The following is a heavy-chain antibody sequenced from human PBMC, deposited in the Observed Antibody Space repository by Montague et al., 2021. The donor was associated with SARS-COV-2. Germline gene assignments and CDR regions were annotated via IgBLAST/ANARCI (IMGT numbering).Heavy chain of an antibody. J-gene: IGHJ6*02. CDR2: ISWNSGSI. CDR1: GFTFGDYA. V-gene: IGHV3-9*01. Sequence: SLRLSCAASGFTFGDYAMHWVRQAPGKGLEWVSGISWNSGSIGYADSVKGRFTISRDNAKNSLYLQMNSLRAEDTALYYCAKDMDGLGSFYYYYGMDVWGQGTTVTVSS. D-gene: IGHD3/OR15-3a*01. CDR3: AKDMDGLGSFYYYYGMDV.